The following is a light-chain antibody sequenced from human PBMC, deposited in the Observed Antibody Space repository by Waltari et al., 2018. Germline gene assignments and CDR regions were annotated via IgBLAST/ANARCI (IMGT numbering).Light chain of an antibody. CDR1: QSLLHGNGLNY. J-gene: IGKJ3*01. V-gene: IGKV2-28*01. Sequence: DIVMTQSPLSLPVTPGEPASISCRSSQSLLHGNGLNYLDWYLQKPGQAPQLLIYWGSNRASGVPDSISGSGSGTDFTLKISRVEADDVGVYYCMQALQTPFIFGPGTKLDVK. CDR3: MQALQTPFI. CDR2: WGS.